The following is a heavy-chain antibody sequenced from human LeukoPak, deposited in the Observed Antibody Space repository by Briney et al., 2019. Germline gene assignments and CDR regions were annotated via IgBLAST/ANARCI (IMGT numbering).Heavy chain of an antibody. J-gene: IGHJ3*02. CDR3: ARARGYSYGPDAFDI. CDR1: GGSFSGYY. Sequence: SETLSLTCAVYGGSFSGYYWSWIRQPPGKGLEWIGEINHSGSTNYNPSLNSRVTISVDTSKNQFYLKLSSVTAADTAVYYCARARGYSYGPDAFDIWGQGTMVTVSS. CDR2: INHSGST. D-gene: IGHD5-18*01. V-gene: IGHV4-34*01.